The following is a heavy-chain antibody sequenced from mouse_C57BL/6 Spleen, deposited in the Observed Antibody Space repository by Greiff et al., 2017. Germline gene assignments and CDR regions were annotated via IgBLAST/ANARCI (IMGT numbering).Heavy chain of an antibody. J-gene: IGHJ4*01. V-gene: IGHV1-39*01. CDR2: INPNYGTT. CDR3: ARTPLNYGYDEGYAMDY. D-gene: IGHD2-2*01. CDR1: GYSFTDYN. Sequence: EVQLQQSGPELVKPGASVKISCKASGYSFTDYNMNWVKQSNGKSLEWIGVINPNYGTTSYNQKFKGKATLTVDQSSSPAYMQLNSRTSEDSAVYYCARTPLNYGYDEGYAMDYWGQGTSVTVSS.